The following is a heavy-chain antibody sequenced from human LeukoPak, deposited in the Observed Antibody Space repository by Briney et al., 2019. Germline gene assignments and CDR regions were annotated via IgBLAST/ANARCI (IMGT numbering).Heavy chain of an antibody. CDR3: ARPIVVDTYDYYGMDV. V-gene: IGHV1-8*01. CDR2: MNPNSGNT. CDR1: GYTFTNYD. J-gene: IGHJ6*02. D-gene: IGHD2-15*01. Sequence: GASVKVSCKASGYTFTNYDIIWVRQATGQGLEWMGWMNPNSGNTGYAQQFQGRVTITRNTSITTAYMELSSLRSEDTAVYYCARPIVVDTYDYYGMDVWGQGTTVTVSS.